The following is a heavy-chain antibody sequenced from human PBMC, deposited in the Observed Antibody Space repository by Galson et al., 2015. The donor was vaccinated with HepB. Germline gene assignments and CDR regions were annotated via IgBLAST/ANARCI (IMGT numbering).Heavy chain of an antibody. CDR1: GDSVSSGGYY. V-gene: IGHV4-31*03. J-gene: IGHJ3*02. D-gene: IGHD1-20*01. Sequence: TLSLTCTVSGDSVSSGGYYWTWIRQHPGKGLEWIGYVYYSGDTYHNPSLKSRVTILVDMSKNQFSLHVSSVTAADTAVYYCARRGYSWNDAFDILGRGTRVTVSS. CDR3: ARRGYSWNDAFDI. CDR2: VYYSGDT.